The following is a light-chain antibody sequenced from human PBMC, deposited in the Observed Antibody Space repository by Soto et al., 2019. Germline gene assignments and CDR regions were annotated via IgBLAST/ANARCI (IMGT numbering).Light chain of an antibody. CDR3: QQYNSYSQT. CDR1: QTISNW. CDR2: KAS. J-gene: IGKJ1*01. V-gene: IGKV1-5*03. Sequence: IQMTQSPSTLSASVGDRVTITCRASQTISNWLAWYQQKPGKAPKLLIYKASTLESGVLSRFSGSGSGTEFTLTISRLQPEDCATYYCQQYNSYSQTFGQGTKVEIK.